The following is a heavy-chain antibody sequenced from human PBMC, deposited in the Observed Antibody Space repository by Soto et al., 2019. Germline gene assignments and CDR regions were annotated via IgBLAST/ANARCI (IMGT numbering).Heavy chain of an antibody. CDR2: LIPLFGTP. J-gene: IGHJ4*02. Sequence: QVQLVQSGAEVKKPGSSVKVSCKASGGIFSTYAISWLRQAPGQGLEWMGGLIPLFGTPNYAHRFQGRVTIAADESTSTAYMELSRLRSEDTAVYYCARDRDDYGSGNYYNRIDFWGQGTLVTVSS. CDR1: GGIFSTYA. CDR3: ARDRDDYGSGNYYNRIDF. D-gene: IGHD3-10*01. V-gene: IGHV1-69*01.